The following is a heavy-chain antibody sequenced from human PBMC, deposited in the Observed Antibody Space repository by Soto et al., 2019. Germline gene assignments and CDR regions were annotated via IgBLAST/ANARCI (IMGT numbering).Heavy chain of an antibody. CDR1: GFTFSSYW. D-gene: IGHD3-22*01. CDR3: AREVVIPREYYYYGMDV. J-gene: IGHJ6*02. CDR2: INSDGSST. V-gene: IGHV3-74*01. Sequence: GGSLRLSCAASGFTFSSYWMHWVRQAPGKGLVWVSRINSDGSSTSYADSVKGRFTISRDNAKNTLYLQMNSLRAEDTAVYYCAREVVIPREYYYYGMDVWGQGTTVTVSS.